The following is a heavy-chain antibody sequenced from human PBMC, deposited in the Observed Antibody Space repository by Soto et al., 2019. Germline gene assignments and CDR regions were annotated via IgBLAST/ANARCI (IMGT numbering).Heavy chain of an antibody. D-gene: IGHD3-3*01. Sequence: ASVTVSCKASGGTFISYTISWVRQAPGQGLEWMGRIIPILGIANYAQKFQGRVTITADKSTSTAYMELSSLRSEDTAVYYCARGALRFLEWSHDYWGQGTLVTVSS. CDR2: IIPILGIA. CDR1: GGTFISYT. J-gene: IGHJ4*02. V-gene: IGHV1-69*02. CDR3: ARGALRFLEWSHDY.